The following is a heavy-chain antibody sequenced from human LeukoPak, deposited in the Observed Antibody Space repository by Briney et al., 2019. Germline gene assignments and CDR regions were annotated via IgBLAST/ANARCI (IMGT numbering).Heavy chain of an antibody. Sequence: SVKVSCKASGGTFSSYAISWVRQAPGQGLEWMGGIIPIFGTANYAQKFQGRVTITADKSTSTAYMELSSLRSEDTAVYYCASALKDYVWGSDYYFDYWGQGTLVTASS. D-gene: IGHD3-16*01. V-gene: IGHV1-69*06. J-gene: IGHJ4*02. CDR3: ASALKDYVWGSDYYFDY. CDR2: IIPIFGTA. CDR1: GGTFSSYA.